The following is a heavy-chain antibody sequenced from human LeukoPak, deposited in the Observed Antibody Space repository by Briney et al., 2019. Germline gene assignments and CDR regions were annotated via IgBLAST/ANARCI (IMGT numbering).Heavy chain of an antibody. CDR1: GGSISSGSYY. CDR3: ARDRGVFDY. J-gene: IGHJ4*02. D-gene: IGHD3-10*01. CDR2: IYTSGST. V-gene: IGHV4-61*02. Sequence: PSQTLSLTCTVSGGSISSGSYYWRWIRQPAGKGLEWIGRIYTSGSTNYNPSPKSRVTISVDTSKNQFSLKLSSVTAADTAVYYCARDRGVFDYWGQGTLVTVSS.